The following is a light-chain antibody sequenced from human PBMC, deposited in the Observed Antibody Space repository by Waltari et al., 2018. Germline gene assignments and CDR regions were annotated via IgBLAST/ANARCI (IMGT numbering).Light chain of an antibody. J-gene: IGLJ3*02. V-gene: IGLV2-14*01. CDR3: SSYRTTNTWV. Sequence: QSALTQPASVSGSPGQSITISCTGTSSDVGGYNYVPWYQQPPGKAPKLIIYEVNNRPSGVSNRLSGSKSGHTASLTISGLQPEDEADYYCSSYRTTNTWVFGGGTKLTVL. CDR1: SSDVGGYNY. CDR2: EVN.